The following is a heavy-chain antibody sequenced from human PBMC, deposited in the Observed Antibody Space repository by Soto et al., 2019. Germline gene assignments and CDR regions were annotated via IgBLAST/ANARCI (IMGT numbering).Heavy chain of an antibody. Sequence: QVQLQESGPGLVEPSGTLSLTCAVSGASISNTNWWSWVRQPPGKGLEWIGEIYHSGTTNCDPSLKCRVTISVDKSKNQFSLKLSSVTAADTAVYYCAIPGAGDFEYWRQGTLVTVSS. CDR2: IYHSGTT. V-gene: IGHV4-4*02. J-gene: IGHJ4*02. D-gene: IGHD6-13*01. CDR1: GASISNTNW. CDR3: AIPGAGDFEY.